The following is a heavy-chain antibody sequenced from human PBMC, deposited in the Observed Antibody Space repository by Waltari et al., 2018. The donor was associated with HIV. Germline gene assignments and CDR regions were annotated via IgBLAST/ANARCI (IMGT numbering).Heavy chain of an antibody. Sequence: EVQLLESGGGLVQPGGSLRLSCAASGFTFSSYAMSWVRQAPGKGLEWVSAISGSGGSTYYADSVKGRFTISRDNSKNTLYLQMNSLRAEDTAVYYCAKDYRDDYGDYVPPFQHWGQGTLVTVSS. CDR2: ISGSGGST. CDR1: GFTFSSYA. D-gene: IGHD4-17*01. CDR3: AKDYRDDYGDYVPPFQH. J-gene: IGHJ1*01. V-gene: IGHV3-23*01.